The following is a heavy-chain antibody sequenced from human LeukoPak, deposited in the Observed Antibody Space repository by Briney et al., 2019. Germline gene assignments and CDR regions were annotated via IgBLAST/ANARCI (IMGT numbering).Heavy chain of an antibody. D-gene: IGHD1-7*01. CDR1: GFTVSSNY. CDR2: IYSGGST. Sequence: GRSLRLSCAASGFTVSSNYMSWVRQAAGKGLEWVSVIYSGGSTYYADSVKGRFTISRDNSKNTLYLQMNSLRAEDTAVYYCARDRGITGTSFPIDYWGQGTLVTVSS. CDR3: ARDRGITGTSFPIDY. J-gene: IGHJ4*02. V-gene: IGHV3-53*01.